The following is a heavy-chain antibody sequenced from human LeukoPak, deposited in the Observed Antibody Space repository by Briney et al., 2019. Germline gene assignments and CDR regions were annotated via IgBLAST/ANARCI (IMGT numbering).Heavy chain of an antibody. Sequence: SVTVSFTASGGTFSIYAISWVRQAPGQGLEWMGGVIPIFGTANYAQKFQGRVTITTDESTSTAYMELSSLRSGDTAVYYCASSYGNNYYYYMDVWGKGTTVTVSS. CDR3: ASSYGNNYYYYMDV. V-gene: IGHV1-69*05. CDR2: VIPIFGTA. J-gene: IGHJ6*03. CDR1: GGTFSIYA. D-gene: IGHD1/OR15-1a*01.